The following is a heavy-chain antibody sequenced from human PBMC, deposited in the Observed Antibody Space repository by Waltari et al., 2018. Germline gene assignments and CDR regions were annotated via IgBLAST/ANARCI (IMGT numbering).Heavy chain of an antibody. CDR2: INHSGST. CDR3: ARSPVAGSWFDP. D-gene: IGHD6-19*01. CDR1: GGSFSGYY. Sequence: QVQLQQWGAGLLKPSETLSLTCAVYGGSFSGYYWSWIRQPPGKGLEWIGEINHSGSTNYTPSLKSGVTIAVDTSKNQFSLKLSSVTAADTAVYYCARSPVAGSWFDPWGQGTLVTVSS. V-gene: IGHV4-34*01. J-gene: IGHJ5*02.